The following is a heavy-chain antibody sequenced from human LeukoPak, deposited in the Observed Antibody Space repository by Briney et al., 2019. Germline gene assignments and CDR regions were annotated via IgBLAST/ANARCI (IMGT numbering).Heavy chain of an antibody. V-gene: IGHV4-39*07. Sequence: PSETLSLTCTVSGGSVSSSSYYWGWIRQPPGKGLEWIGSIYYSGSTYYNPSLKSRVTISVDTSKNQFSLKLSSVTAADTAVYYCASLRSSSRVGETVEDYWGQGTLVTVSS. CDR1: GGSVSSSSYY. J-gene: IGHJ4*02. CDR3: ASLRSSSRVGETVEDY. CDR2: IYYSGST. D-gene: IGHD6-6*01.